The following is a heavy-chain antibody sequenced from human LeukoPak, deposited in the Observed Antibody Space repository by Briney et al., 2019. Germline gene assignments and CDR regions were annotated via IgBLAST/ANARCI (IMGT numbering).Heavy chain of an antibody. Sequence: GSLRLSCAGSGFTFSRYAISWVRQGPGKGLGWGSSIRGSGGSTYYADSVKGRFTISRDNSKNTLYLQMNSLRAEDTAVYYCAKAQYYYGSGSQSLTDYWGQGTLVTVSS. D-gene: IGHD3-10*01. CDR1: GFTFSRYA. CDR3: AKAQYYYGSGSQSLTDY. CDR2: IRGSGGST. J-gene: IGHJ4*02. V-gene: IGHV3-23*01.